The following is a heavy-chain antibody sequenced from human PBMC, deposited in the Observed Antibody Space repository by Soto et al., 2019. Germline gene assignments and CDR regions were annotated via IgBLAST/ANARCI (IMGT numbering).Heavy chain of an antibody. V-gene: IGHV1-69*13. CDR3: ARDKAGRGFGELLGGMDV. CDR1: GVTFSSNA. Sequence: SVKVSCKASGVTFSSNAISWVRQAPGQGLEWMGGIIPIFGTANYAQKFQGRVTITADESTSTAYMELSSLRSEDTAVYYCARDKAGRGFGELLGGMDVWGQGTTVTVSS. CDR2: IIPIFGTA. J-gene: IGHJ6*02. D-gene: IGHD3-10*01.